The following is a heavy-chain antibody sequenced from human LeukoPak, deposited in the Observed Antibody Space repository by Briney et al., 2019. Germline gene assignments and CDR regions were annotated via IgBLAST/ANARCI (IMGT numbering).Heavy chain of an antibody. CDR2: INPNSGGT. Sequence: ASVKVSCKASGYTFTGYYMHWVRQAPGQGLEWMGRINPNSGGTNYAQKFQGRVTMTRDTSISTAYMELSRLRSDDTAVYYCARDVRIVGAPSHWGQGTLVTVSS. D-gene: IGHD1-26*01. CDR3: ARDVRIVGAPSH. CDR1: GYTFTGYY. J-gene: IGHJ4*02. V-gene: IGHV1-2*06.